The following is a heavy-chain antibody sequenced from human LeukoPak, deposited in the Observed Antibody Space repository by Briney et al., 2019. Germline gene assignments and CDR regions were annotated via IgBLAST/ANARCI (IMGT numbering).Heavy chain of an antibody. V-gene: IGHV3-21*01. CDR1: GFTFSSYS. CDR3: ASLVVPAAISYYYYGMDV. CDR2: ISSSSYI. D-gene: IGHD2-2*02. J-gene: IGHJ6*02. Sequence: GGSLRLSCAASGFTFSSYSMNWVRQAPGKGLEWVSSISSSSYIYYADSVKGRFTISRDNAKNSLYLQMNSLRAEDTAVYYCASLVVPAAISYYYYGMDVWGQGTTVTVS.